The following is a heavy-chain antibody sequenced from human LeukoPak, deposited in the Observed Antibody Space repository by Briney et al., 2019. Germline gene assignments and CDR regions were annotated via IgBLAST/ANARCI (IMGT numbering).Heavy chain of an antibody. CDR2: ICTGGST. Sequence: GGSLRLSCAASGFAVDSNYMSWVRQAPGKGLEWVSLICTGGSTYYADSVRGRFTISRDNSKNTLYLQMNSLRPEDTAVYYCARGFGKAAANVFGGYTMDVWGQGTTATVSS. J-gene: IGHJ6*02. V-gene: IGHV3-66*02. CDR3: ARGFGKAAANVFGGYTMDV. CDR1: GFAVDSNY. D-gene: IGHD6-13*01.